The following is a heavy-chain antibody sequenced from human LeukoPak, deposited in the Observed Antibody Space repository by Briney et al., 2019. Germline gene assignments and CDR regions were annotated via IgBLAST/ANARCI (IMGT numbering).Heavy chain of an antibody. Sequence: SETLSLTCTVSGGSISSYYWSWIRQPAGKGLEWIGRIYTSGSTNYNPSLKSRVTISVDTSKNQFSLKLSSVTAADTAVYYCASQRKYCSGGSCYHNWFDPWGQGTLVTVSS. CDR2: IYTSGST. D-gene: IGHD2-15*01. J-gene: IGHJ5*02. V-gene: IGHV4-4*07. CDR3: ASQRKYCSGGSCYHNWFDP. CDR1: GGSISSYY.